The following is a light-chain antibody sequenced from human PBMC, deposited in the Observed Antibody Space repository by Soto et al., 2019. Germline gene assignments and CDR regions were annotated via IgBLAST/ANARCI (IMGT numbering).Light chain of an antibody. CDR1: ISDVGSYNL. CDR2: EGS. J-gene: IGLJ1*01. V-gene: IGLV2-23*01. CDR3: CSYAGSSTIYV. Sequence: QSALTQPASLSGSPGQSITISCTGTISDVGSYNLVSWYQQHPGKAPKLMIYEGSKRPSGVSNRFSGSKSGNTASLTISGLQAEDEADYYCCSYAGSSTIYVFGTGTKVTVL.